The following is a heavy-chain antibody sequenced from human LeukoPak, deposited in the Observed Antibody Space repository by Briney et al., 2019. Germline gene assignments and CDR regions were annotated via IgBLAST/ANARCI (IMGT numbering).Heavy chain of an antibody. Sequence: SETLSLTCAVYGGSFSGYYWDWIRQTPGKGLEWIGSIYHSGTTYYNPSLKSRVTISVDTSKNQFSLKLSSVTAADTAVYYCARRIDSSPTSANWFDPWGQGTLVTVSS. D-gene: IGHD1-26*01. CDR3: ARRIDSSPTSANWFDP. CDR1: GGSFSGYY. CDR2: IYHSGTT. J-gene: IGHJ5*02. V-gene: IGHV4-34*01.